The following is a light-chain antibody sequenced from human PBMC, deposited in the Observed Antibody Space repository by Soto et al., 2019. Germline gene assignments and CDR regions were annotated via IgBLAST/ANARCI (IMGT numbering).Light chain of an antibody. CDR3: QQYNHYWT. CDR1: QSISSW. Sequence: DIQMTQSPSTLPASVGDRVTITFRASQSISSWLAWYQQKPGKAPKVLIYDASSLESGVPSRFSGSGSGTEFSLTISSLQPDDFATYYCQQYNHYWTFGQGTKVDIK. CDR2: DAS. V-gene: IGKV1-5*01. J-gene: IGKJ1*01.